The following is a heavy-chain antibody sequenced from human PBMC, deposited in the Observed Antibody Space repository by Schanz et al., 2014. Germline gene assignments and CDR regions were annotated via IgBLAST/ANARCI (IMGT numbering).Heavy chain of an antibody. D-gene: IGHD3-3*01. CDR1: GFTFSSYW. Sequence: EVQLVASGGGLVQPGGSLRLSCAASGFTFSSYWMHWVRQAPGKGLEWVSAISGSGGSTYYADSVKGRFTMSRDNAKNSVFLQMNSLRAEDTAVYYCVRDSFFAFDYWGQGTLVNVSS. CDR2: ISGSGGST. J-gene: IGHJ4*02. CDR3: VRDSFFAFDY. V-gene: IGHV3-23*04.